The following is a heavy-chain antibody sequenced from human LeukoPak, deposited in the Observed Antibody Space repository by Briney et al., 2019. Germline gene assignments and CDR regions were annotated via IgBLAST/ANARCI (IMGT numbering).Heavy chain of an antibody. J-gene: IGHJ3*02. D-gene: IGHD6-19*01. CDR1: GGSISSNY. V-gene: IGHV4-59*01. CDR3: ARDRGLNACDI. Sequence: PSETLSLTCTVSGGSISSNYWSWIRQPPGKGLEWIGYIYYSGSTYYSPSLKSRVTISVDTPKNQFSLKVTSVTAADTAGYYCARDRGLNACDIWGQGTMVTVSS. CDR2: IYYSGST.